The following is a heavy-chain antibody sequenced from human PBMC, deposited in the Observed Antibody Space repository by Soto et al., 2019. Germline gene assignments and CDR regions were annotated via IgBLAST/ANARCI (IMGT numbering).Heavy chain of an antibody. CDR2: IKQDGSGK. CDR1: GFTFSSYW. CDR3: ARASRIEDFWSGQYYYYYYMDV. Sequence: GGSLRLSCAASGFTFSSYWMSWVRQAPGKGLEWVANIKQDGSGKYYVDSVKGRFTISRDNAKNSLYLQMNSLRAEDTAVYYCARASRIEDFWSGQYYYYYYMDVWGKGTTVTVSS. V-gene: IGHV3-7*01. D-gene: IGHD3-3*01. J-gene: IGHJ6*03.